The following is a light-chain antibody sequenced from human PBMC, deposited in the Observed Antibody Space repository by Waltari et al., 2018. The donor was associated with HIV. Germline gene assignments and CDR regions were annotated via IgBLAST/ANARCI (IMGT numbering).Light chain of an antibody. Sequence: QSVLTQPPSASGTPGQTVTIYCSGSRSNIGSNTVNWYQHLPGTAPKLLIYSNNVRPSGVPDRFSGFKSGTSASLAISGLQSQDEADYYCTTWDDSLNVLVFGGGTEVTVL. V-gene: IGLV1-44*01. J-gene: IGLJ3*02. CDR2: SNN. CDR3: TTWDDSLNVLV. CDR1: RSNIGSNT.